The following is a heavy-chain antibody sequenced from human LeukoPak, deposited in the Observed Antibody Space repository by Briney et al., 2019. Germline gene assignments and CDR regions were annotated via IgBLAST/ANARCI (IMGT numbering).Heavy chain of an antibody. CDR2: ISGSGGST. Sequence: GGSLRLSCAASGFTFSSYAMSWVRQAPGKGLEWVSAISGSGGSTYYADSVKGRFTISRDNAKNSLYLQMNSLRAEDTAVYYCARSVVGGTYNAADYWGQGTLVTVSS. CDR1: GFTFSSYA. J-gene: IGHJ4*02. V-gene: IGHV3-23*01. CDR3: ARSVVGGTYNAADY. D-gene: IGHD1-26*01.